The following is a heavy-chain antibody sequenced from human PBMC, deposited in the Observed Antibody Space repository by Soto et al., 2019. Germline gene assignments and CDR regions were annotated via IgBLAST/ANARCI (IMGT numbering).Heavy chain of an antibody. J-gene: IGHJ6*02. V-gene: IGHV3-30*04. CDR2: MSYDGSNK. Sequence: PGGSLRLSCAASGFTFSSYAMHWVRQAPGKGLEWVSVMSYDGSNKYYAGSVKGRVTISRDNSKNTLYLQMNSLRAEDTAVYYCARDRGYDVDPDYYYSSGMDDWGQGTLVTVSS. CDR1: GFTFSSYA. CDR3: ARDRGYDVDPDYYYSSGMDD. D-gene: IGHD3-10*01.